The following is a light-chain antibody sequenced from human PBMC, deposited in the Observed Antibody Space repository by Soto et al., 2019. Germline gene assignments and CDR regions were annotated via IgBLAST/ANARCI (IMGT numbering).Light chain of an antibody. CDR1: QDISNY. CDR3: QQYDNLPLT. CDR2: DAS. V-gene: IGKV1-33*01. J-gene: IGKJ4*01. Sequence: DIQMTQSPSSLSASVGDRVTITCQASQDISNYLNWYQQKPGKAPKLLIYDASNLETGVPSRFVGSGSGTDCTFTISRLQPEDIATYYCQQYDNLPLTFGGGTKVEIK.